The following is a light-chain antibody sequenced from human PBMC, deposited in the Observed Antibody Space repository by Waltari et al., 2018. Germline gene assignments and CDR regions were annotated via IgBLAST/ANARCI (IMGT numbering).Light chain of an antibody. Sequence: QSALTQPASVSGSPGQSITISCTGTSSDVGAYDYVAWFQQHPGKVPKLMIYAVNEPPSGVSNRFSGSKSGNTASLTISGLQAEDEADYYCSSFTTSSTFVFGTGTEVTVL. V-gene: IGLV2-14*01. CDR3: SSFTTSSTFV. CDR2: AVN. CDR1: SSDVGAYDY. J-gene: IGLJ1*01.